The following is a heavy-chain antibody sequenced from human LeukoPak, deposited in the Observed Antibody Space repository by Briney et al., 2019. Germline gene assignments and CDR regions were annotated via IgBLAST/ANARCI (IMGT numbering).Heavy chain of an antibody. D-gene: IGHD4-17*01. J-gene: IGHJ6*03. V-gene: IGHV1-2*02. CDR1: GYTFTGYY. Sequence: GASVKVSCKASGYTFTGYYMHWVRQAPGQGLEWMGWINPNSGGTNYAQKFQGRVTMTRDTSISTAYMELSRLRSDDTAVYYCARGPYGDYAYYYYYYMDVWGKGTTVTVSS. CDR2: INPNSGGT. CDR3: ARGPYGDYAYYYYYYMDV.